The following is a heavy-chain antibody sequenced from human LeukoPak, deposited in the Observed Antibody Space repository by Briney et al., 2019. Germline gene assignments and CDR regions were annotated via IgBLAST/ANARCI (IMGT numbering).Heavy chain of an antibody. Sequence: GGSLRLSCAASGFTFSSYWMSWVRQAPGKGLEWVANIKQDGSEKYYVDSVKGRFTISRDNAKNSLYQQMNSLRAEDTAVYYCAGGGYSGYDPFDYWGQGTLVTVSS. CDR1: GFTFSSYW. D-gene: IGHD5-12*01. J-gene: IGHJ4*02. CDR2: IKQDGSEK. CDR3: AGGGYSGYDPFDY. V-gene: IGHV3-7*04.